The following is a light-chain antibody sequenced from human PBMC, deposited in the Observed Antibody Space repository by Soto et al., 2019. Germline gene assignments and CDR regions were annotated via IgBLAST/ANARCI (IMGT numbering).Light chain of an antibody. Sequence: QSVLTQPPSVSGAPGQRVTLSCSGSSSNIGAGSDVHWYQQLPGTAPKLLIYGNSRRSSGVPDRFYGSKSGTSASLAITGLQAEDEADYYCQSYDNSPSGIYVFGTGTKLTVL. V-gene: IGLV1-40*01. CDR2: GNS. CDR3: QSYDNSPSGIYV. J-gene: IGLJ1*01. CDR1: SSNIGAGSD.